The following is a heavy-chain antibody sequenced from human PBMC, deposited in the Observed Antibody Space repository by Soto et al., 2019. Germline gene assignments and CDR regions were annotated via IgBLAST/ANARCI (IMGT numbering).Heavy chain of an antibody. CDR3: ARDGLAYCGGDCYDAFDI. D-gene: IGHD2-21*02. Sequence: GGSLRLSCAASGFTFSTYSMNWVRQAPGKGLEWVSSISSSSSYIYYADSVKGRFTISRDNAKNSLYLQMNSLRAEDTAVYYCARDGLAYCGGDCYDAFDIWGQGTMVTVSS. CDR1: GFTFSTYS. J-gene: IGHJ3*02. CDR2: ISSSSSYI. V-gene: IGHV3-21*01.